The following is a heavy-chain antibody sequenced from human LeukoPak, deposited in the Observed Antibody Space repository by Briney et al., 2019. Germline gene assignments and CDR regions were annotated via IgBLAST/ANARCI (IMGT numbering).Heavy chain of an antibody. Sequence: GGSLRLSCAASGFTFSSYSMNWVRQAPGKGLEWVSSISSSSSYIYYADSVKGRFTISRDNAKNSLYLQMNSLRAEDTAVYYCARDPLDCSSTSCFFDYWGQGTLVTVSS. V-gene: IGHV3-21*01. J-gene: IGHJ4*02. D-gene: IGHD2-2*01. CDR3: ARDPLDCSSTSCFFDY. CDR2: ISSSSSYI. CDR1: GFTFSSYS.